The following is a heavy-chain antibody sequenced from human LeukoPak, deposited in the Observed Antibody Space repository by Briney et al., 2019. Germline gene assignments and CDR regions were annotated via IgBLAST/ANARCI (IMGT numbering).Heavy chain of an antibody. V-gene: IGHV4-59*01. D-gene: IGHD3-10*01. CDR3: ARDSFMVRGVHSYYYYYYMDV. J-gene: IGHJ6*03. Sequence: SETLSLTCTVSGGSISSYYWSWIRQPPGKGLEWIGYIYYSGSTNYNPSLKSRVTISVDTSKNQCSLKLSSVTAADTAVYYCARDSFMVRGVHSYYYYYYMDVWGKGTTVTVSS. CDR1: GGSISSYY. CDR2: IYYSGST.